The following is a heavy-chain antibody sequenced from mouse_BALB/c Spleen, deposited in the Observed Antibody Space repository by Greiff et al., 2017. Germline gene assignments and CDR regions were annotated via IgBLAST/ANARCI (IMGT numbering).Heavy chain of an antibody. Sequence: EVQLQQSGPELVKPGASVKISCKASGYTFTDYNMHWVKQSHGKSLEWIGYIYPYNGGTGYNQKFKSKATLTVDNSSSTAYMELRSLTSEDSAVYYCARKDLYDGYPFAYWGQGTLVTVSA. CDR2: IYPYNGGT. CDR3: ARKDLYDGYPFAY. J-gene: IGHJ3*01. CDR1: GYTFTDYN. V-gene: IGHV1S29*02. D-gene: IGHD2-3*01.